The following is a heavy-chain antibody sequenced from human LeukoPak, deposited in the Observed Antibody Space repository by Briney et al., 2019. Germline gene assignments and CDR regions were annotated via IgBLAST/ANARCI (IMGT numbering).Heavy chain of an antibody. CDR1: GDSIRNYY. D-gene: IGHD6-19*01. CDR2: IYYSGST. Sequence: PSETLSLTCTVSGDSIRNYYWNWIRQPPGKGLEWIGYIYYSGSTYYNPSLKSRVTISVDTSKNQFSLKLSSVTAADTAVYYCARDGIAVAGTNFDYWGQGTLVTVSS. V-gene: IGHV4-59*12. J-gene: IGHJ4*02. CDR3: ARDGIAVAGTNFDY.